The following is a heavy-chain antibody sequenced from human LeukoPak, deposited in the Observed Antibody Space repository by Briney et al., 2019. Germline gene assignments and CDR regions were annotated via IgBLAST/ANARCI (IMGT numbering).Heavy chain of an antibody. V-gene: IGHV1-8*03. D-gene: IGHD4-11*01. Sequence: GASVKVSCKASGYSFTSYGVNWVRQATGQGLEWMGWMHPNSGNTGYAQKFQGRVTITTDTSISTAYMELSSLRSEDTAVYFCARDFSNYWQGTFDIWGQGTMVTVSS. CDR1: GYSFTSYG. J-gene: IGHJ3*02. CDR2: MHPNSGNT. CDR3: ARDFSNYWQGTFDI.